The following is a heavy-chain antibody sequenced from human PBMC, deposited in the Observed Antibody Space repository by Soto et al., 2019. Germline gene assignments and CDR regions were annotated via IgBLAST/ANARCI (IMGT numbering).Heavy chain of an antibody. CDR2: IKQDGSEK. CDR3: ARVPSPYYDILTGYRYYFDY. CDR1: GFTFRSYW. V-gene: IGHV3-7*01. D-gene: IGHD3-9*01. Sequence: EVQLVGSGGGLVQPGGSLRLSCAASGFTFRSYWMSWVRQAPGKGMEWVANIKQDGSEKYYVDSVKGRFTISRDNAKNSLYLQMNSLRAEDTAVYYCARVPSPYYDILTGYRYYFDYWGQGTLVTVSS. J-gene: IGHJ4*02.